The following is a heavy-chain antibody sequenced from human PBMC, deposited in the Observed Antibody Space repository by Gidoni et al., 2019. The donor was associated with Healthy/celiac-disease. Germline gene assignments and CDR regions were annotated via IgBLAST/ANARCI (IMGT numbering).Heavy chain of an antibody. D-gene: IGHD2-8*01. Sequence: QLQLQASGPAPVKPSETLSLTCTVSGGSISSSSYDWGWIRQPPGNGMEWIGSIYFSGSTYYNPSLKGRITISVDTSKNQFSLKVSSVTDADTAVYYCARHSYYYFDYWGQGTLVTVSS. V-gene: IGHV4-39*01. J-gene: IGHJ4*02. CDR3: ARHSYYYFDY. CDR2: IYFSGST. CDR1: GGSISSSSYD.